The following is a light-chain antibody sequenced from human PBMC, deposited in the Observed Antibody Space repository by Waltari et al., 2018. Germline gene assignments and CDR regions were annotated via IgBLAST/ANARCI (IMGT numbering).Light chain of an antibody. Sequence: DIVMTQSPDSLAVSLGERATINCPSSPSVLYSSNNKNYLAWYQHQPGQPPKLLIYWASTRESGVPDRFSGSGSGTDFTLTISSLQAEDVAVYYCQQYYSTPPTFGGGTKVEIK. CDR3: QQYYSTPPT. CDR1: PSVLYSSNNKNY. J-gene: IGKJ4*01. CDR2: WAS. V-gene: IGKV4-1*01.